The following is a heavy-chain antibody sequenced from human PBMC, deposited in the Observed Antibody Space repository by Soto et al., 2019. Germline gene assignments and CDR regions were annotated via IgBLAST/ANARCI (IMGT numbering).Heavy chain of an antibody. D-gene: IGHD2-2*02. CDR1: GGSISSGGYY. J-gene: IGHJ5*02. CDR2: IYYSGST. Sequence: QVQLQESGPGLVKPSQTLSLTCTVSGGSISSGGYYWSWIRQHPGKGLEWIGYIYYSGSTYYNPSLKSRVTISVDTSKNQFSLKLSSVTAADTAVYYCARDRRVGVVPAAIQHNWFDPWGQGTLVTVSS. CDR3: ARDRRVGVVPAAIQHNWFDP. V-gene: IGHV4-31*03.